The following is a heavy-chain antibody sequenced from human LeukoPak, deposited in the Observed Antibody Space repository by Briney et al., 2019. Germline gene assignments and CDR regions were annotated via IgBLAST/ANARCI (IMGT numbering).Heavy chain of an antibody. CDR2: INHSGST. CDR1: GGSISSGGYY. J-gene: IGHJ4*02. D-gene: IGHD6-13*01. CDR3: ASSIAAAGNDY. V-gene: IGHV4-39*07. Sequence: SETLSLTCTVSGGSISSGGYYWSWIRQPPGKGLEWIGEINHSGSTNYNPSLKSRVTISVDTSKNQFSLKLSSVTAADTAVYYCASSIAAAGNDYWGQGTLVTVSS.